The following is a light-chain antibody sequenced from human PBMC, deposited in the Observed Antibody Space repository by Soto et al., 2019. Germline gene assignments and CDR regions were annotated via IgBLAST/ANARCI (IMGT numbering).Light chain of an antibody. V-gene: IGLV2-11*01. Sequence: QSVLTQPRSVSGSPGQSVTISCTGAISDVGSYDLVSWYQQHPGKAPKLMIYEVFKRPSGVPDRFSGSKSGNTASLTVSGLQAEDEADYYCSSYAASDNFVVFGGGTKLTVL. CDR1: ISDVGSYDL. J-gene: IGLJ2*01. CDR3: SSYAASDNFVV. CDR2: EVF.